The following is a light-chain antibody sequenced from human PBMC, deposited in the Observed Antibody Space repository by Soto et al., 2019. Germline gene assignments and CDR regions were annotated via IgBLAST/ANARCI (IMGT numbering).Light chain of an antibody. CDR2: GAS. CDR3: QQYNNWPQVT. Sequence: EIVMTQSPATLSVSPGDRGTLSCRASQSVSSDLAWYQQKPGQAPRLLIYGASTRATGIPARFSGSGSGTEFTLTISSLQSEDFAVYYCQQYNNWPQVTFCQGTKLEIK. J-gene: IGKJ2*01. CDR1: QSVSSD. V-gene: IGKV3-15*01.